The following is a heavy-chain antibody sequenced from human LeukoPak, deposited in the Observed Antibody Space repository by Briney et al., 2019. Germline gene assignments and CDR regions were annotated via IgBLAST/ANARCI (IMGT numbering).Heavy chain of an antibody. J-gene: IGHJ4*02. CDR1: GYTFTSYG. D-gene: IGHD3-10*01. V-gene: IGHV1-18*01. Sequence: ASVKVSRKASGYTFTSYGISWVRQAPGQGLEWMGWISANDGNTDYPQKLQGRVTMTTDTSTSTAYMELRSLRSDDTAVYYCARESHVTREDYWGQGTLVTVSS. CDR3: ARESHVTREDY. CDR2: ISANDGNT.